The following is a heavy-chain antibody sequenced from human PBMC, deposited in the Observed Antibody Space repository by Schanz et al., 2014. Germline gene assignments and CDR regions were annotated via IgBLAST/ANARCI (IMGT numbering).Heavy chain of an antibody. Sequence: QVQLVQSGAEVKKPGSSMKVSCKASGGTFSTYPINWVRQAPGQGLEWMGRVIPILGVTHYAQKFQGRVTITADKSTTTAYMELNSLNSDDTAVYYCATLDYADSVSWGQGTLVTVSS. V-gene: IGHV1-69*02. CDR2: VIPILGVT. J-gene: IGHJ5*02. CDR1: GGTFSTYP. CDR3: ATLDYADSVS. D-gene: IGHD4-17*01.